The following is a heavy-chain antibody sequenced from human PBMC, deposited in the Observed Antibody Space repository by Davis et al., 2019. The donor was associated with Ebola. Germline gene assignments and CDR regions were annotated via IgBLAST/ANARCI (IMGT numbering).Heavy chain of an antibody. CDR1: GDSISSSNW. V-gene: IGHV4-28*01. CDR3: ARLRTSDYSYYFQY. CDR2: IYYSGST. D-gene: IGHD3/OR15-3a*01. Sequence: MPSETLSLTCAVSGDSISSSNWWGWIRQPPGKRLEWLGSIYYSGSTYYNPSLRSRVTLSEDTSKNHFSLTLTTLTAADTAVYYCARLRTSDYSYYFQYWGQGLLVTVSS. J-gene: IGHJ4*02.